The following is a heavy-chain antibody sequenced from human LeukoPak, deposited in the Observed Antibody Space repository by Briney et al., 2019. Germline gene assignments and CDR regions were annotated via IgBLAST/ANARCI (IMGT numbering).Heavy chain of an antibody. CDR3: ARAYYYDSSGYPLQFDP. Sequence: PSETLSLTCTVSGGSISGGSYYWSWIRQPAGKGLEWIGRIYTSGSTNYNPSLKSRVTISVDTSKNQFSLKLSSVTAADTAVYYCARAYYYDSSGYPLQFDPWGQGTLVTVSS. CDR1: GGSISGGSYY. J-gene: IGHJ5*02. CDR2: IYTSGST. V-gene: IGHV4-61*02. D-gene: IGHD3-22*01.